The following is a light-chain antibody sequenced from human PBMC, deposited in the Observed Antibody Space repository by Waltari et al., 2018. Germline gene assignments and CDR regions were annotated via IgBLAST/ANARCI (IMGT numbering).Light chain of an antibody. V-gene: IGLV2-14*03. Sequence: QSALTQPASVSGSPGQSITIPCTGTSSDVGSYNYVSWYQQPPGKAPKTIIYDGSKRPSGVSNRFSGSKSGNTASLTISGLQAEDEADYYCSSYTSSVLFGGGTKLTVL. CDR2: DGS. CDR1: SSDVGSYNY. CDR3: SSYTSSVL. J-gene: IGLJ2*01.